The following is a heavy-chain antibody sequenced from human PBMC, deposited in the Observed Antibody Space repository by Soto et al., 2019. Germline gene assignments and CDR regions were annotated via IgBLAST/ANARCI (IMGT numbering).Heavy chain of an antibody. V-gene: IGHV5-51*01. CDR3: AASSFYYRMDV. D-gene: IGHD1-26*01. J-gene: IGHJ6*02. CDR1: GYTFTNYW. CDR2: IYPGDSDT. Sequence: GESLKSSCKGFGYTFTNYWIGWVRQMPGKGPEWMGIIYPGDSDTKYNPSFQGQVTISADKSITTTYLQWSSLKASDTAIYYCAASSFYYRMDVWGQGTTVTVSS.